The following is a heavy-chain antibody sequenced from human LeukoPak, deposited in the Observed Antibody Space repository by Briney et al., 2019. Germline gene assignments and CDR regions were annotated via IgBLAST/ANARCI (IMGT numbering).Heavy chain of an antibody. CDR3: ARDGTWTYYYDSSGAADAFDI. Sequence: PGGSLRLSCAASGFTFSSYSMNWVRQAPGKGLEWVSSISSSSYIYYADSVKGRFTISRDNAKNSLYLQMNSLRAEDTAVYYCARDGTWTYYYDSSGAADAFDIWGQGTMVTVSS. CDR1: GFTFSSYS. CDR2: ISSSSYI. D-gene: IGHD3-22*01. V-gene: IGHV3-21*01. J-gene: IGHJ3*02.